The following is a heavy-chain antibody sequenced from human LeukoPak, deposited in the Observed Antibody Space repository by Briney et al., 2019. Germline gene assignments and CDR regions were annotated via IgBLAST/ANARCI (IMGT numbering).Heavy chain of an antibody. J-gene: IGHJ5*02. V-gene: IGHV4-34*01. CDR2: INHSGST. Sequence: SETLSLTCAVSGGSISSGGYSWSWIRQPPGKGLEWIGEINHSGSTNYNPSLKSRVTISVDTSKNQFSLKLSSVTAADTAVYYCARWLITGIFDPWGQGTLVTVSS. D-gene: IGHD1-20*01. CDR1: GGSISSGGYS. CDR3: ARWLITGIFDP.